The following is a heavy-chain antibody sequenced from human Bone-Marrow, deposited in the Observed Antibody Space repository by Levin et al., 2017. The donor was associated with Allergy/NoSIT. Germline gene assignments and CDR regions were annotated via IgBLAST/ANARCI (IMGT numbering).Heavy chain of an antibody. J-gene: IGHJ4*02. CDR2: INTDGTSR. CDR1: GFTLSNYW. V-gene: IGHV3-74*01. Sequence: QAGGSLRLSCAASGFTLSNYWMHWVRQAPGKGLVWVSRINTDGTSRSYADSVKGRFTISRDTAKNMLHLQMNSLRGEDTAVYYCVRVFTSGWFGVDFFDHWGQGALVTVSS. D-gene: IGHD6-19*01. CDR3: VRVFTSGWFGVDFFDH.